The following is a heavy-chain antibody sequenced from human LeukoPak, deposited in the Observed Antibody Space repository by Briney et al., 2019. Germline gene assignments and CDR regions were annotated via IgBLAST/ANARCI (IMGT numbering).Heavy chain of an antibody. V-gene: IGHV1-46*01. CDR1: GYTFTNYD. Sequence: ASVKVSCKASGYTFTNYDINWVRQATGQGLEWMGIINPSGGSTSYAQKFQGRVTMTRDTSTSTVYMELSSLRSEDTAVYYCARDPGIAAAGINYWGQGTLVTVSS. J-gene: IGHJ4*02. CDR2: INPSGGST. CDR3: ARDPGIAAAGINY. D-gene: IGHD6-13*01.